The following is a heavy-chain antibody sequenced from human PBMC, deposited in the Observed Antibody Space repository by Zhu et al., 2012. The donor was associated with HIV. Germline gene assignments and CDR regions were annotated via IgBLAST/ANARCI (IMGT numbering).Heavy chain of an antibody. D-gene: IGHD3-22*01. CDR1: GGSISSDRHF. Sequence: QVQLQESGPGLVRPSETLSLTCTVSGGSISSDRHFWGLDPPAPRGRGWSGLGSIYYSGSTYYNPSLKSRVTISVDTSKNQFSLKLSSVTAADTAVYYCARHSPLIMILVVXHYGWFDPWGQGPWSPS. J-gene: IGHJ5*02. CDR3: ARHSPLIMILVVXHYGWFDP. V-gene: IGHV4-39*01. CDR2: IYYSGST.